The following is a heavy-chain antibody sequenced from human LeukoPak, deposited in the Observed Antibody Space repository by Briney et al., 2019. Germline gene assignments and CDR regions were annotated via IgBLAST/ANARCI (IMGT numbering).Heavy chain of an antibody. V-gene: IGHV3-30-3*01. CDR2: ISSDGSDK. CDR1: GFTFSSYP. J-gene: IGHJ5*02. D-gene: IGHD3-3*01. CDR3: AKEGFPYLNWFDP. Sequence: GRSLRLSCAASGFTFSSYPIHWVRQAPGKGLDWVALISSDGSDKKYADSVKGRFTISRDNSKNTLYLQMNSLRAEDTAVYYCAKEGFPYLNWFDPWGQGTLVTVSS.